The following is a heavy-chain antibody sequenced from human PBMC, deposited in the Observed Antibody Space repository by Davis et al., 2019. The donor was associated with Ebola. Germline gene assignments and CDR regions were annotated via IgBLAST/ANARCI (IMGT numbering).Heavy chain of an antibody. V-gene: IGHV1-18*04. D-gene: IGHD3-3*01. Sequence: AASVKVSCKASGYTFTGYYIHWVRQAPGQGLEWMGWINIYNGNPKYAQKVQDRVTMTTDTSTGTAYMELRSLRDDDTAVYYCARAIAGVAFYFDYWGQGTLVTVSS. J-gene: IGHJ4*02. CDR3: ARAIAGVAFYFDY. CDR2: INIYNGNP. CDR1: GYTFTGYY.